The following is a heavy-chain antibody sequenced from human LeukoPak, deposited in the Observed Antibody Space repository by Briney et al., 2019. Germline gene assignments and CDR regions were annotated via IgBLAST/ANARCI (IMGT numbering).Heavy chain of an antibody. CDR2: SGST. D-gene: IGHD3-10*01. CDR3: ARARRHYCGSGSSLTPWPADMDV. Sequence: SETLSLTCTVSGGSISNDFWTWIRQPPGKGLEGMGYSGSTNYNPSLKSRGTLSVDTAKNQCALNMTTWTASDTAVYYCARARRHYCGSGSSLTPWPADMDVWGQGITVTVSS. CDR1: GGSISNDF. J-gene: IGHJ6*02. V-gene: IGHV4-59*01.